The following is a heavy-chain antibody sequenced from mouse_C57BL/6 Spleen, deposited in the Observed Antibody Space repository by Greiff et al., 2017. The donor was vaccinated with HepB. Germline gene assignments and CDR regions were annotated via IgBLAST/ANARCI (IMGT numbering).Heavy chain of an antibody. Sequence: QVQLQQPGAELVKPGASVKLSCKASGYTFTSYWMQWVKQRPGRGLEWIGEIDPSDSYTNYNQKFKGKATLTVDTSSSTAYMQLSSLTSEDSAVYYCARDSGFDYWGQGTTLTVSS. CDR2: IDPSDSYT. CDR1: GYTFTSYW. J-gene: IGHJ2*01. V-gene: IGHV1-50*01. CDR3: ARDSGFDY.